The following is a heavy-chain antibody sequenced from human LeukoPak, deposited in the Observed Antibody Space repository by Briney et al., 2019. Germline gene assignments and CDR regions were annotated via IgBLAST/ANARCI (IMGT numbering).Heavy chain of an antibody. J-gene: IGHJ6*02. CDR2: INQSGST. CDR1: GGPFSGYY. CDR3: ARSRWVTMVRGRRNYYYGMDV. Sequence: SETLSLTCAVYGGPFSGYYWSWIRQSPGKGLEWIGEINQSGSTNYNPSLKSRVTISVDTSKNQFSLKLSSVTAAVTAVYYCARSRWVTMVRGRRNYYYGMDVWGQGTTVTVSS. D-gene: IGHD3-10*01. V-gene: IGHV4-34*01.